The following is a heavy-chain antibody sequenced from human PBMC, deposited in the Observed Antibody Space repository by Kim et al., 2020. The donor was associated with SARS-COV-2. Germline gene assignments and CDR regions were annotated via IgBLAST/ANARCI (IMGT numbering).Heavy chain of an antibody. CDR3: VGLGCSATSCTTFDY. D-gene: IGHD2-2*01. V-gene: IGHV4-59*08. CDR1: GGSISSYY. Sequence: SETLSLTCSVFGGSISSYYWSWIRQPPGKGLEWIGYLYYSGGTNYNPSLKSRVTISVDTSKNQFSLKLSFVTAADTAMYYCVGLGCSATSCTTFDYWCPG. CDR2: LYYSGGT. J-gene: IGHJ4*02.